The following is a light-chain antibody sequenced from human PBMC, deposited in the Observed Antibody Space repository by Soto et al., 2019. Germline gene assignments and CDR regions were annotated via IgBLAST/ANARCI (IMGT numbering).Light chain of an antibody. Sequence: QSALTQPPSVSGSPGQSVTISCTGTSSDVGGYDYVSWYQQHPGKAPKLLIYDVTKRPSGVPDRFSGSKSGNTASLTISGLQAEDEADFFCCSYGGSFPYVFXTGTKVTVL. J-gene: IGLJ1*01. CDR1: SSDVGGYDY. CDR3: CSYGGSFPYV. V-gene: IGLV2-11*01. CDR2: DVT.